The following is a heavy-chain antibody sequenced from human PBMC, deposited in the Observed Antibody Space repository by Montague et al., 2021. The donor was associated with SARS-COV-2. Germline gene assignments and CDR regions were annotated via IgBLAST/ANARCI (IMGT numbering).Heavy chain of an antibody. J-gene: IGHJ3*02. CDR1: GGSFSSYY. CDR2: ISYSGST. V-gene: IGHV4-39*01. D-gene: IGHD3-10*01. CDR3: ARHITGSGNAFDI. Sequence: ETLSLTCAVYGGSFSSYYWGWIRQPPGKGLEWIGSISYSGSTYYKSSLKSRVTISVATSKNQFSLRLTSVTAADTAVYYCARHITGSGNAFDIWGQGTMVTVSS.